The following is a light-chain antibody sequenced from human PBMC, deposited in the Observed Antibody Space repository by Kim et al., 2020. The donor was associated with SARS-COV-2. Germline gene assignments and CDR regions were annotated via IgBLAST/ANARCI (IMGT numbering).Light chain of an antibody. CDR1: QSVSSN. CDR3: QQYNNWPLT. Sequence: VSPGERATLSCRASQSVSSNLAWYQQKPGQAPRLLIYGASTRATDIPGRFSGSGSGTEFTLTISSLQSEDFVVYYCQQYNNWPLTFGGGTKVDIK. CDR2: GAS. J-gene: IGKJ4*01. V-gene: IGKV3-15*01.